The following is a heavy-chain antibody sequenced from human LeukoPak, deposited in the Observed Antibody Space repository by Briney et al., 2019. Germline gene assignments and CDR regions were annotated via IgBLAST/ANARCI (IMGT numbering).Heavy chain of an antibody. Sequence: ASVKVSCKASGYTFTSYDINWVRQATGQGLEWMGWMNPNSGNTGYAQKFQGRVTMTRNTSISAAYMELSSLRSEDTAVYYCARAYSSGWSKTYYYYGMDVWGLGTTVTVSS. CDR2: MNPNSGNT. V-gene: IGHV1-8*01. CDR3: ARAYSSGWSKTYYYYGMDV. J-gene: IGHJ6*02. CDR1: GYTFTSYD. D-gene: IGHD6-19*01.